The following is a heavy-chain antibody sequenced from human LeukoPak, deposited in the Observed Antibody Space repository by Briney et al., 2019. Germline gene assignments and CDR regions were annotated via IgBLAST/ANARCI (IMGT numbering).Heavy chain of an antibody. V-gene: IGHV6-1*01. Sequence: SQTLSLTCAISGDSVSSNSAAWNWIRQSPSRGLEWLGRTYYRSKWYNDYAVSVKSRITINPDTSKNQFSLQLNSVTAADTAVYYCARGSYSSGWYEVHFQHWGQGTLVTVSS. D-gene: IGHD6-19*01. CDR3: ARGSYSSGWYEVHFQH. J-gene: IGHJ1*01. CDR2: TYYRSKWYN. CDR1: GDSVSSNSAA.